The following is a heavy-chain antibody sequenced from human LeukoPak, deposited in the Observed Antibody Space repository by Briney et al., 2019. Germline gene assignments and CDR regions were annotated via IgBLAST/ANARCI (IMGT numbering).Heavy chain of an antibody. Sequence: PSETLSLTCAVYGGSFSGYYWSWLRHPPGKGLEWIGEINHSGSTNYNPPLKSRVTISVDTSKNQFSLKLSSVTAADTAVYYCARGGRDFWSGYYTAHYFDYWGQGTLVTVSS. D-gene: IGHD3-3*01. J-gene: IGHJ4*02. V-gene: IGHV4-34*01. CDR3: ARGGRDFWSGYYTAHYFDY. CDR1: GGSFSGYY. CDR2: INHSGST.